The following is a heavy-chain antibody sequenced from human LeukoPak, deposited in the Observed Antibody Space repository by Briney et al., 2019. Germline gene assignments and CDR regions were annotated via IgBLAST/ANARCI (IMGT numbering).Heavy chain of an antibody. CDR2: INAGNGNT. Sequence: ASVKVSCKASGYTFTSYAMHWVRQAPGQRLEWMGWINAGNGNTKYSQKFQGRVTITRDTSASTAYMELSSLRAEDTAVYYCARDRPPSSSWYSQYTTGWFDPWGQGTLVTVSS. CDR3: ARDRPPSSSWYSQYTTGWFDP. D-gene: IGHD6-13*01. V-gene: IGHV1-3*01. J-gene: IGHJ5*02. CDR1: GYTFTSYA.